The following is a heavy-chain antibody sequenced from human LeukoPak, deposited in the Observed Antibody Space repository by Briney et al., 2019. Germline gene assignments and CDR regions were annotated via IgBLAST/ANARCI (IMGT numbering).Heavy chain of an antibody. CDR2: IYTSGST. J-gene: IGHJ4*02. D-gene: IGHD3-10*01. CDR3: AREILLWFGEPRGYFDY. Sequence: PSETLSLTCTVSGGSISSGSYYWSWIRQPAGKGLEWIGRIYTSGSTSYNPSLKSRVTISVDTSKNQFSLKLSSVTAADTAVYYCAREILLWFGEPRGYFDYWGQGTLVTVSS. CDR1: GGSISSGSYY. V-gene: IGHV4-61*02.